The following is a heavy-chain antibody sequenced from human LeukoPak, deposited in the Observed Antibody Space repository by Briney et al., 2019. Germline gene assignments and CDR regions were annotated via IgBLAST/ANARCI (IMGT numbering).Heavy chain of an antibody. V-gene: IGHV3-15*01. CDR1: GFTFKNAW. D-gene: IGHD5-12*01. CDR2: IKDKEDGETR. CDR3: STDGGGYIEFGH. J-gene: IGHJ4*02. Sequence: GGSLRLSCGASGFTFKNAWMNWVRQAPGKGLEWVGRIKDKEDGETRDYAASVQGRFIISRDDSKNTVYLQMNRLRIEDTGIYYCSTDGGGYIEFGHWGQGILVSVSA.